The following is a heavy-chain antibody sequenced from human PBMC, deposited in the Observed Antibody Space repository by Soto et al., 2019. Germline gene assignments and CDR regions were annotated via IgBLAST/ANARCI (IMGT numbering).Heavy chain of an antibody. Sequence: GGSLRLSCAASGFTFSSYSMNWVRQAPGKGLEWVSSISSSSSYIYYADSVKGRFTISRDNAKNSLYLQMNSLRAEDTAVYYCARVGYSYHHTSLGASDYWGQGTLVTVSS. D-gene: IGHD5-18*01. J-gene: IGHJ4*02. CDR2: ISSSSSYI. CDR1: GFTFSSYS. V-gene: IGHV3-21*01. CDR3: ARVGYSYHHTSLGASDY.